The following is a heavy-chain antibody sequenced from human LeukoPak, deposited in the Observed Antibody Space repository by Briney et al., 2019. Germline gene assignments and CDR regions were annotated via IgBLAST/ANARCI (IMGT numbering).Heavy chain of an antibody. CDR2: ISGSGGST. D-gene: IGHD2-15*01. CDR1: GFTFSSYA. V-gene: IGHV3-23*01. J-gene: IGHJ4*02. Sequence: GGSLRLSCAASGFTFSSYAMSWVRQAPGKGLEWVSAISGSGGSTYYADSVKGRFTISRDNSKDTLYLQMNSLRAEDTAVYYCAQVVAATPIIDYWGQGTLVTVSS. CDR3: AQVVAATPIIDY.